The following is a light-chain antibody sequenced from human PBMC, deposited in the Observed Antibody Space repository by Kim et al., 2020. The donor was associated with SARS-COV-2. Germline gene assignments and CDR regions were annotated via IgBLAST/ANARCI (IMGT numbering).Light chain of an antibody. CDR1: SSDVGGYNY. CDR3: SSYTSSSKRV. Sequence: QSALTQPASVSGSPGQSITISCTGTSSDVGGYNYVSWYQQHPGKAPKLMIYDVSNRPSGVSNRFSGSKSGNTASLTISGLQAEDEADYYCSSYTSSSKRVFAGGTRLTVL. J-gene: IGLJ2*01. V-gene: IGLV2-14*03. CDR2: DVS.